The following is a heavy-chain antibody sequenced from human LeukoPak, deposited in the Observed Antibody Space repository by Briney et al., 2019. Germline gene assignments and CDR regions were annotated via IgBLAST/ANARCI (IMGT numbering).Heavy chain of an antibody. J-gene: IGHJ6*03. Sequence: GGSLRLSCAASGFTFSTYGMHWVRQAPGKGLEWVAVIWYDGSNKYYADSVKGRFTISRDNSKNTLYLQMNSLRAEDTAVYYCAKDPAALTRGYMDVWGKGTTVTVSS. D-gene: IGHD6-25*01. CDR1: GFTFSTYG. CDR2: IWYDGSNK. V-gene: IGHV3-33*06. CDR3: AKDPAALTRGYMDV.